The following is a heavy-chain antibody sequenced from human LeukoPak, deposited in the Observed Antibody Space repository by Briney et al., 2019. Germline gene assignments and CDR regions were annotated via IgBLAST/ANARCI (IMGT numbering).Heavy chain of an antibody. CDR1: GGSISSSSYY. Sequence: SETLSLTCTVSGGSISSSSYYWGWIRQPPGKGLEWIGSIYYGGSTYYNPSLKSRVTISVDTSKNQFSLKLSSVTAADTAVYYCARRTKIWYYDFWSGYFGFDYWGQGTLVTVSS. V-gene: IGHV4-39*01. J-gene: IGHJ4*02. D-gene: IGHD3-3*01. CDR2: IYYGGST. CDR3: ARRTKIWYYDFWSGYFGFDY.